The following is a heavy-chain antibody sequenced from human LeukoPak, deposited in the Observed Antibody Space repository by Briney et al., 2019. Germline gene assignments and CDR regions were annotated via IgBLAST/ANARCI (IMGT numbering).Heavy chain of an antibody. V-gene: IGHV4-31*03. Sequence: SQTLSLTCTVSGGSISSGGYYWSWIRQHPGKGLEWIGYIYYSGSTYYNPSLKSRVTISVDTSKNQFSLKLSSVTAADTAVYYCGRAGRYYYGSGSYNPSGYYYGMDVWGQGTTVTVSS. CDR2: IYYSGST. D-gene: IGHD3-10*01. CDR3: GRAGRYYYGSGSYNPSGYYYGMDV. CDR1: GGSISSGGYY. J-gene: IGHJ6*02.